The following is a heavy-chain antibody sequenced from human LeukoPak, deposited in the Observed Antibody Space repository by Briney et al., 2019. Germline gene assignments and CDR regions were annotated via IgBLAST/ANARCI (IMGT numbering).Heavy chain of an antibody. V-gene: IGHV3-21*01. CDR1: GFTFSSYS. CDR2: ISSSSSYI. J-gene: IGHJ4*02. Sequence: PGGSLRLSCAASGFTFSSYSMNWVRQAPGKGLEWVSSISSSSSYIYYADSVKGRFTISRDNAKNSLYLQMNSLRAEDTAMYYCARDLYRIVVVPHYFDYWGQGTLVTVSS. CDR3: ARDLYRIVVVPHYFDY. D-gene: IGHD3-22*01.